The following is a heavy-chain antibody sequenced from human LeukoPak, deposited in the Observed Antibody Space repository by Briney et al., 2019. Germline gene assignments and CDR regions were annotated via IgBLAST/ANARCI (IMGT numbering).Heavy chain of an antibody. D-gene: IGHD3-9*01. CDR1: GYTFTSYD. Sequence: ASVKVSCKASGYTFTSYDINWVRQATGQGLEWMGWMNPNSGNTDYAQKFQGRVTMTRNTSISTAYMELSSLRSEDTAVYYCARGIYDILTGYYPLDYWGQGTLVTASS. J-gene: IGHJ4*02. CDR3: ARGIYDILTGYYPLDY. V-gene: IGHV1-8*01. CDR2: MNPNSGNT.